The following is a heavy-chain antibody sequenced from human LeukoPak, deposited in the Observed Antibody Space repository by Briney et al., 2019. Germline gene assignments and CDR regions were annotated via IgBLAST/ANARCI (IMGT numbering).Heavy chain of an antibody. CDR1: GGSISSYY. CDR3: ARVTAVAGFDP. D-gene: IGHD6-19*01. V-gene: IGHV4-59*01. CDR2: IYYSGST. Sequence: SETLSLTCTVSGGSISSYYWSWIRQPPGKGLEWIGYIYYSGSTNYNPSLRSRVTISVDTSKNQFSLKLSSVTAADTAVYYCARVTAVAGFDPWGQGTLVTVSS. J-gene: IGHJ5*02.